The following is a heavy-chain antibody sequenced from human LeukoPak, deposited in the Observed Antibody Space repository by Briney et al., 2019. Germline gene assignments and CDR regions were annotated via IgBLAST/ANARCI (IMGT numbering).Heavy chain of an antibody. CDR3: ARDRGTVTTLSYYGMDV. CDR1: GGTHNRYA. Sequence: SVKVSCKTSGGTHNRYAISWVRQAPGQGLEWMGRIITLLDIANIAQKFQGRVTITADKATNTAYMEMSSLRSEDTAVYYCARDRGTVTTLSYYGMDVWGQGTTVTVSS. J-gene: IGHJ6*02. D-gene: IGHD4-17*01. CDR2: IITLLDIA. V-gene: IGHV1-69*04.